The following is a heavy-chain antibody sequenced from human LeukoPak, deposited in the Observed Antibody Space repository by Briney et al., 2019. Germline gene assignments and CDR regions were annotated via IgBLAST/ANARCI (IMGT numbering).Heavy chain of an antibody. V-gene: IGHV1-46*01. J-gene: IGHJ6*02. CDR2: INVSGGGT. CDR3: ARECVLLWFGELKPQSSYYYGMDV. Sequence: ASVKVSCKASGYTFTDYYIHWVRQAPGQGHEWMGIINVSGGGTTYAQKFQGRVTMTRDTSTSTAYMELSSLGSEDTAVYYCARECVLLWFGELKPQSSYYYGMDVWGQGTTVTVSS. CDR1: GYTFTDYY. D-gene: IGHD3-10*01.